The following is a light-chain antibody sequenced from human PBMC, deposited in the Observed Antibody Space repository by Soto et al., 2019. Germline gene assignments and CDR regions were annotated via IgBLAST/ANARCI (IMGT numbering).Light chain of an antibody. Sequence: EIVLTQSPGTLSLSPGERATLSCRASQSVSSSYLAWYQQKPGQAPRLLIYGASSRATGIPDRFSGSGSGTDFTLTISRLEPEDFAVYYCQQYGSSRWTFGKGTKVDIK. V-gene: IGKV3-20*01. CDR2: GAS. CDR3: QQYGSSRWT. J-gene: IGKJ1*01. CDR1: QSVSSSY.